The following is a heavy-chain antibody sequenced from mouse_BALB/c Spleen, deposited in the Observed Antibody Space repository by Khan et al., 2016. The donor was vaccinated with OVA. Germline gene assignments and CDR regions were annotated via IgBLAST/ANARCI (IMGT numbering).Heavy chain of an antibody. V-gene: IGHV1-4*01. Sequence: QVQLKQSGAELARPGASVKMSCKASGYTFTSYTIHWIKKRPGQGLEWIGYINPSNDYTNYNQKFKDKATLTTDKSSTTAYLRLSSLTSDDSAVYNCVRDGAYHRNDGWFAYWGQVTLVTVSA. J-gene: IGHJ3*01. CDR2: INPSNDYT. CDR3: VRDGAYHRNDGWFAY. D-gene: IGHD2-14*01. CDR1: GYTFTSYT.